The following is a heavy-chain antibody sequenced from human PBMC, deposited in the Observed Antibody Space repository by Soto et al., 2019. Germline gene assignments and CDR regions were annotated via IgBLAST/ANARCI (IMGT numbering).Heavy chain of an antibody. Sequence: GGSLRLSCAASGFTFSSYAMSWVRQAPGKGLEWVSAISGSGGSTYYADSVKGRFTISRDNSKNTLYLQMNSLRAEDTAVYYCAKGDDRGGSSLLDYWGQGTLVTVSS. CDR2: ISGSGGST. V-gene: IGHV3-23*01. CDR3: AKGDDRGGSSLLDY. D-gene: IGHD6-6*01. CDR1: GFTFSSYA. J-gene: IGHJ4*02.